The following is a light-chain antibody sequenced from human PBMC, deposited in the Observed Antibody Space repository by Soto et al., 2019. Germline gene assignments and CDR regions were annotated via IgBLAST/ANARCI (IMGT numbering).Light chain of an antibody. V-gene: IGKV3-15*01. CDR2: GAT. CDR1: QNVGNS. J-gene: IGKJ2*01. Sequence: EIVMTQSPATLSVSPGERANLSCRASQNVGNSLAWYQQKPGQAPRLLIYGATTRSTGIPARFSGSGSGTDFTLTISSLQSEDFAVYYCHHYNNWPPYTFGQGNKVEIK. CDR3: HHYNNWPPYT.